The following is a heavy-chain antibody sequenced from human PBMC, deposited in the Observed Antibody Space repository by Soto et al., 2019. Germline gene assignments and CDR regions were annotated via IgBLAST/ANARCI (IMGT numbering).Heavy chain of an antibody. J-gene: IGHJ4*02. D-gene: IGHD5-12*01. CDR1: GFTFSSYG. CDR3: AKEWLQYNYFDY. Sequence: QVQLVESGGGVVQPGRSLRLSCAASGFTFSSYGRHWVRQAPGKGLEWVAVISYDGSNKYYADSVKGRFTISRDNSKNTLYLQMNSLRAEDTAVYYCAKEWLQYNYFDYWGQGTLVTVSS. V-gene: IGHV3-30*18. CDR2: ISYDGSNK.